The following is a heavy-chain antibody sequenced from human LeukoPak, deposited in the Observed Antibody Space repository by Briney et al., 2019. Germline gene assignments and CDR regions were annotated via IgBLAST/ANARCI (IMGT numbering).Heavy chain of an antibody. CDR3: ASPGHRGSGWYRY. D-gene: IGHD6-19*01. CDR2: ISSSGSTI. Sequence: KPGGALRLSCAASGFTFSDYYMSWIRQAPGKGLERVSYISSSGSTIYYADSVKGRFTISRDNAKNSLYLQMNSLRAEDTAVYYCASPGHRGSGWYRYWGQGTLVTVSS. V-gene: IGHV3-11*01. CDR1: GFTFSDYY. J-gene: IGHJ4*02.